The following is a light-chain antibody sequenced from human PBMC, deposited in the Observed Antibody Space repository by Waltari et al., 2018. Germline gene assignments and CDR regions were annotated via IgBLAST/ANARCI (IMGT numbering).Light chain of an antibody. J-gene: IGKJ4*01. CDR1: QSVSSY. V-gene: IGKV3-11*01. CDR3: QQRSNWPAVT. Sequence: EIVLTQSPATPSRSPGVRATLPCRASQSVSSYLAWYQQKPGQAPRLLTYDASNRATGIPARFSGSGSGTDFTLTISSLEPEDFAVYYCQQRSNWPAVTFGGGTKVEIK. CDR2: DAS.